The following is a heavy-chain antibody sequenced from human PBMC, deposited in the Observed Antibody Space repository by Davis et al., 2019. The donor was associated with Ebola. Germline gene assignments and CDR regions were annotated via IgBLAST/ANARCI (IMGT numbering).Heavy chain of an antibody. J-gene: IGHJ5*02. Sequence: GGSLRLSCAASGFTFSGHWMTWVRQAPGRGLECVASINTDGSGKYYVESIKGRFTISRDNAKNSLYLQMSSLRAEDTAVYYCARAGYCVSTSCQIIGWFDPWGQGTLVTVSS. CDR3: ARAGYCVSTSCQIIGWFDP. V-gene: IGHV3-7*03. D-gene: IGHD2-2*01. CDR1: GFTFSGHW. CDR2: INTDGSGK.